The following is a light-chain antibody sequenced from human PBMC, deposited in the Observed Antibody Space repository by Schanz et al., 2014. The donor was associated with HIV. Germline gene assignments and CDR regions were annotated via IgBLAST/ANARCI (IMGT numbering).Light chain of an antibody. J-gene: IGLJ3*02. CDR1: SSDVGGYNY. Sequence: QSALTQPRSVSGSPGQSVTISCTGTSSDVGGYNYVSWYQQHPGKAPKLMIYEGSKRPSGVSNRFSGSKSGNTASLTISGLQAEDEADYYCCSYAGSSTLFGGGTQLTVL. CDR2: EGS. V-gene: IGLV2-23*01. CDR3: CSYAGSSTL.